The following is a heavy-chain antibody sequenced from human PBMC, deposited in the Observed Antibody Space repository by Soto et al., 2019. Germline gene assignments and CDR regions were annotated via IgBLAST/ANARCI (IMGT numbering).Heavy chain of an antibody. D-gene: IGHD2-2*01. Sequence: ASVKVSCKASGYTFTSYGISWVRQAPGQGLEWMGWINAYNGNTKYSQKFQGRVTITRDTSASTAYMELSSLRSDDTAVYYCARDQGSSDTYYYYYMDVWGKGTTVTVSS. CDR2: INAYNGNT. CDR3: ARDQGSSDTYYYYYMDV. V-gene: IGHV1-18*01. CDR1: GYTFTSYG. J-gene: IGHJ6*03.